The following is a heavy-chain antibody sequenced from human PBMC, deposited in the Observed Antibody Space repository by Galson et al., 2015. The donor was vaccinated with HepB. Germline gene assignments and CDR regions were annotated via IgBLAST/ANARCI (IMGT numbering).Heavy chain of an antibody. V-gene: IGHV3-30*18. D-gene: IGHD6-13*01. CDR1: GFTFSRYD. CDR2: ISYDGSGE. Sequence: SLRLSCAASGFTFSRYDMHWVRQAPGKGLEWVALISYDGSGEYYADSVKGRFIISRDNSKNTQYLQMNSLRAEDTAVYYCAKRAQYSSTWGRTRFSSYFDMDVWGQGTTVTVSS. J-gene: IGHJ6*02. CDR3: AKRAQYSSTWGRTRFSSYFDMDV.